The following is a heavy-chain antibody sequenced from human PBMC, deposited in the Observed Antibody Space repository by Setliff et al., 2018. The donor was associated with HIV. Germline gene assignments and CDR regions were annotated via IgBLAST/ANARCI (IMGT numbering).Heavy chain of an antibody. CDR1: GYIFTDYY. V-gene: IGHV1-69-2*01. CDR3: ATSGTYYYGSGTYHASAF. J-gene: IGHJ4*02. CDR2: VGPQDGET. Sequence: ASVKVSCKSSGYIFTDYYMHWVQQAPGEGLEWMGRVGPQDGETKYAEKFQGRVTITADTSTGTSVMELSSLKSEDTAVYYCATSGTYYYGSGTYHASAFWGQGTLVTV. D-gene: IGHD3-10*01.